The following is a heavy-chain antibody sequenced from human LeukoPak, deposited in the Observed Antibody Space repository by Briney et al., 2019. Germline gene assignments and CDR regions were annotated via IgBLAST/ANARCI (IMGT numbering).Heavy chain of an antibody. J-gene: IGHJ4*02. V-gene: IGHV3-23*01. CDR1: GFTFSSYA. CDR3: AKGRLLWFGEFDIDF. Sequence: GGSLRLSCAASGFTFSSYAMSWVRQAPGKGLEWVSAISGSGGSTYYADSVKGRSTISRDNAKNTLYLQMTSLRAEDTAVYYCAKGRLLWFGEFDIDFWGQGTLVTVSS. CDR2: ISGSGGST. D-gene: IGHD3-10*01.